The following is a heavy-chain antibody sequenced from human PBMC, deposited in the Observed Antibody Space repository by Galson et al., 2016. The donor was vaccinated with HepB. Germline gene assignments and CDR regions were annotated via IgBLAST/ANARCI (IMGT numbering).Heavy chain of an antibody. CDR1: GFTFSSNW. CDR2: INQGGSEN. Sequence: SLRLSCAASGFTFSSNWMNWVRQTPGKGLEWVANINQGGSENNYVDSVKGRFTISRDNAKNSLYLQMNSLRAEDTGIYYCARDPDTTGPLDIWGQGTVVIVSS. CDR3: ARDPDTTGPLDI. D-gene: IGHD1-1*01. J-gene: IGHJ3*02. V-gene: IGHV3-7*05.